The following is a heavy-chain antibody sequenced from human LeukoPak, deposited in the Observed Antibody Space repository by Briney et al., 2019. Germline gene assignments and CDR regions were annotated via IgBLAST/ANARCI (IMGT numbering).Heavy chain of an antibody. J-gene: IGHJ4*02. CDR2: IIPIFATA. Sequence: SVKVSCKASGGTFSSYAISWVRQAPGQGLEWMGGIIPIFATANYAQKFQGRVTITADESTSTAYMELSSLRFEDTAVYYCARGPITTRSHFDYWGQGTLVTVSS. D-gene: IGHD3-22*01. CDR1: GGTFSSYA. V-gene: IGHV1-69*13. CDR3: ARGPITTRSHFDY.